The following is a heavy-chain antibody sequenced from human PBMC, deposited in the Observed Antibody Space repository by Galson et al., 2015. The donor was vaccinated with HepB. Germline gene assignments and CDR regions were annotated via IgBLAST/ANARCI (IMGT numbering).Heavy chain of an antibody. D-gene: IGHD3-3*01. Sequence: SLRLSCAASGFTFSSYAMHWVRQAPDKGLEWVAVISYDGSNKYYADSVKGRFTISRDSSKSTLYLQMNSLRAEDTAVYYCAKTLTIFGSGMGAAFDIWGQGTMVTVSS. CDR1: GFTFSSYA. J-gene: IGHJ3*02. CDR3: AKTLTIFGSGMGAAFDI. V-gene: IGHV3-30-3*01. CDR2: ISYDGSNK.